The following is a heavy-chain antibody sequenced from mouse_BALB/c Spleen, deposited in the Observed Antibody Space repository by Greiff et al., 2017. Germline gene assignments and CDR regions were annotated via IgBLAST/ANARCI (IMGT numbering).Heavy chain of an antibody. J-gene: IGHJ4*01. V-gene: IGHV5-17*02. CDR3: ARGLWSYAMDY. CDR1: GFTFSSFG. CDR2: ISSGSSTI. Sequence: DVMLVESGGGLVQPGGSRKLSCAASGFTFSSFGMHWVRQAPEKGLEWVAYISSGSSTIYYADTVKGRFTISRDNPKNTLFLQMTSLRSEDTAMYYCARGLWSYAMDYWGQGTSVTVSS. D-gene: IGHD1-1*02.